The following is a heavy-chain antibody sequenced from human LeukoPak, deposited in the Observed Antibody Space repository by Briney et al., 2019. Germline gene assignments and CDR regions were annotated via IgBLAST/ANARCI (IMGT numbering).Heavy chain of an antibody. CDR3: AKDYDSSGYYEYFQH. J-gene: IGHJ1*01. V-gene: IGHV3-9*01. D-gene: IGHD3-22*01. CDR2: ISWNSGSI. Sequence: GGSLRLSCAASGLTFDDYAMHWVRQAPGKGLEWVSGISWNSGSIGYADSVKGRFTISRDNAKNSLYLQMDSLRAEDTALYYCAKDYDSSGYYEYFQHWGQGTLVTVSS. CDR1: GLTFDDYA.